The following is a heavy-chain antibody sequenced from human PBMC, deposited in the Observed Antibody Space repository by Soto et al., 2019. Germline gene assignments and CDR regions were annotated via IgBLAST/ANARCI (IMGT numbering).Heavy chain of an antibody. J-gene: IGHJ6*02. D-gene: IGHD3-22*01. Sequence: SETLSLTCTVSGGSISSGDYYWSWTRQPPGKGLEWIGYIYYSGSTYYNPSLKSRVTISVDTSKNQFSLKLSSVTAADTAVYYCARVPNYYDSSGYYYDYYYGMDVWGQGTTVTVSS. CDR1: GGSISSGDYY. CDR3: ARVPNYYDSSGYYYDYYYGMDV. V-gene: IGHV4-30-4*01. CDR2: IYYSGST.